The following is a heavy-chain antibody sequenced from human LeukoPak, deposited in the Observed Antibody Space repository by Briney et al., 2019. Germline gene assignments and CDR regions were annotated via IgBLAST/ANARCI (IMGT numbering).Heavy chain of an antibody. J-gene: IGHJ4*02. CDR1: GHSINSGFY. CDR3: SRVSTVAGGNFDD. V-gene: IGHV4-38-2*01. Sequence: SETLSLTCAVSGHSINSGFYWGWMRQSRGKGLEWIGTIFNTGSTYYTASLRNRVSISVDASKNQYSLTLSSVTAADTAIYYCSRVSTVAGGNFDDWGQGTQVTVST. D-gene: IGHD6-19*01. CDR2: IFNTGST.